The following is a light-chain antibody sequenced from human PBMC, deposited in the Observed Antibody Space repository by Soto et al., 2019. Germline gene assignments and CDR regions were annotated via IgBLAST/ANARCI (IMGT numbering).Light chain of an antibody. CDR2: EVT. V-gene: IGLV2-8*01. CDR3: WSYTSSDNWV. J-gene: IGLJ3*02. CDR1: SSDVGTYDY. Sequence: QSVLTQPPSASWSPGQSVTISCTGTSSDVGTYDYVSWYQQHPGKAPKLMIYEVTQRPSGFPDRFSGSKSGNTASLTVSGLQSEDEADYYCWSYTSSDNWVFGGGTKVTVL.